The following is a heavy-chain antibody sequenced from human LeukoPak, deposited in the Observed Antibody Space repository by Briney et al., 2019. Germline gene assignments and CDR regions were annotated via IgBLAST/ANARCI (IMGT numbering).Heavy chain of an antibody. V-gene: IGHV3-23*01. D-gene: IGHD4-23*01. Sequence: PGGSLRLSCAASGFTFSSYAMSWVRQVPGKGLEWVSAISETGVGTYYAGSVRGRFSISRDNSKNTLYPQMNSLRADDTAVDYCAKEVKVVNLHLNSWGQGTLVTVSS. CDR3: AKEVKVVNLHLNS. J-gene: IGHJ4*02. CDR1: GFTFSSYA. CDR2: ISETGVGT.